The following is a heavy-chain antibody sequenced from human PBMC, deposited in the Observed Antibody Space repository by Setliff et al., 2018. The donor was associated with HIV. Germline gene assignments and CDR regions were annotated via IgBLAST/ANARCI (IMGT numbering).Heavy chain of an antibody. D-gene: IGHD3-22*01. Sequence: GGSLRLSCAATGFTFSSYVLHWVRQAPGKGLEWVAVMSTDGGIKIYADSVQGRFTISRDSSNNTLYLQMSSLRVEDTAVYYCARGGGSGYYSAPFDYWGRGTLVTVSS. CDR2: MSTDGGIK. CDR3: ARGGGSGYYSAPFDY. CDR1: GFTFSSYV. V-gene: IGHV3-30*14. J-gene: IGHJ4*02.